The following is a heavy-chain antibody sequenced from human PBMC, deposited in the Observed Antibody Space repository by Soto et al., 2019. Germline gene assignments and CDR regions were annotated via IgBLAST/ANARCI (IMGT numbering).Heavy chain of an antibody. CDR3: ASVSATGWHVNGRDYFQH. CDR2: ISDTGAAT. J-gene: IGHJ1*01. Sequence: GGSLRLSCAASGFTFSSYAMSWVRQAPGKGLEWVSAISDTGAATYYRDSVKGRFTISRDPSKNTLYLQMNSLRADDTAVCYGASVSATGWHVNGRDYFQHWGSGTRVT. CDR1: GFTFSSYA. V-gene: IGHV3-23*01. D-gene: IGHD3-9*01.